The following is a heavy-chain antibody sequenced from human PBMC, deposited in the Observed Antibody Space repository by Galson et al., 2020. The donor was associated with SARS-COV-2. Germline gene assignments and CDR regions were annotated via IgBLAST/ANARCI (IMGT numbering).Heavy chain of an antibody. V-gene: IGHV3-21*01. CDR3: AGEVATTRYMDV. D-gene: IGHD1-1*01. CDR2: ISSSSTYI. Sequence: GGSLRLSCAASGFTFTIYTMNWVRQTPGKGLEWVSSISSSSTYIYYADSLEGRFTVSRDNAQNSLYLQMNSLRAEDTAVYYCAGEVATTRYMDVWGKGTTVTVSS. J-gene: IGHJ6*03. CDR1: GFTFTIYT.